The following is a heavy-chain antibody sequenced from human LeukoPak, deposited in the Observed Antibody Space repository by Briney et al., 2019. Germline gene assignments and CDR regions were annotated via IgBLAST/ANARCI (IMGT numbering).Heavy chain of an antibody. Sequence: ASVKVSCKASGYTFTSYYMHWVRQAPGQGLEWMGIINPSGGSTSYAQKFQGRVTMTRDTSTSTVYMELSSLRSEDTAVYYCARVAGAMVYRDAFDNWGQGTMVTVSS. CDR2: INPSGGST. CDR3: ARVAGAMVYRDAFDN. D-gene: IGHD5-18*01. V-gene: IGHV1-46*01. J-gene: IGHJ3*02. CDR1: GYTFTSYY.